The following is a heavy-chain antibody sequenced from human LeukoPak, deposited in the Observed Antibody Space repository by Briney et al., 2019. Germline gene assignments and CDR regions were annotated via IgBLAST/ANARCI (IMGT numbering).Heavy chain of an antibody. D-gene: IGHD5-18*01. J-gene: IGHJ4*02. V-gene: IGHV4-39*07. CDR1: GGSISSSNYY. CDR3: AGGYSYGVSIS. Sequence: PSETLSLTCTVSGGSISSSNYYWGWIRQPPGKGLEWIGSIYYSGRTLYNPSLKSRVTISVDTSKNQFSLKLSSVTAADTAVYYCAGGYSYGVSISWGQGTLVTVSS. CDR2: IYYSGRT.